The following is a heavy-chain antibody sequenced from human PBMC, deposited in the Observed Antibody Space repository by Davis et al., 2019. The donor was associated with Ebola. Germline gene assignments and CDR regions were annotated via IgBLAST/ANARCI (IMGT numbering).Heavy chain of an antibody. D-gene: IGHD6-19*01. CDR1: GFTFSSYG. CDR3: ARDIAVADLQH. J-gene: IGHJ1*01. Sequence: PGGSLRLSCAASGFTFSSYGMHWVRQAPGKGLEWVAVISYDGSNKYYADSVKGRFTISRDNSKNTLYLQMNSLRAEDTAVYYCARDIAVADLQHWGQGTLVTVSS. V-gene: IGHV3-30*03. CDR2: ISYDGSNK.